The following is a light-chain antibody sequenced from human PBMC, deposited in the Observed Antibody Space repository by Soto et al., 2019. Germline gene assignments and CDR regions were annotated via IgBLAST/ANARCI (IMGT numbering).Light chain of an antibody. Sequence: EIVLTQSPATLSVSPGEGVTLSCRASQTVSSSLAWYQQKPGQAPRLLIYGASTRATGVPARFSGSGSGTEFTLTISSLQPEDFATYYCLLDYAYFWAFGQGTKVDIK. CDR3: LLDYAYFWA. CDR2: GAS. V-gene: IGKV3-15*01. J-gene: IGKJ1*01. CDR1: QTVSSS.